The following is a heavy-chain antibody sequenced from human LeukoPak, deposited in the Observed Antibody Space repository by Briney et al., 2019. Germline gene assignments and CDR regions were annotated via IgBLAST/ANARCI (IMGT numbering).Heavy chain of an antibody. Sequence: GASVKVSCKASGYTFTNYGITWVRQASGQGLEWMGWISTYNGNTIYARNLQGRITMTTDTSTSTAYMELRSLKSDDTAVYYCARDRQGSGPRPPETNWFDPWGQGTLVTVSS. J-gene: IGHJ5*02. CDR2: ISTYNGNT. CDR1: GYTFTNYG. V-gene: IGHV1-18*01. CDR3: ARDRQGSGPRPPETNWFDP. D-gene: IGHD1-14*01.